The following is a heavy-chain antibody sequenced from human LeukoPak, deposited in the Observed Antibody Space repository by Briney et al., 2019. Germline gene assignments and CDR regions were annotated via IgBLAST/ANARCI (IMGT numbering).Heavy chain of an antibody. CDR3: ARSRHHDSSGYDASDI. CDR2: IDAGNGDT. Sequence: RWASVKVSCKASGYTFSDYAMHWVRQAPGQRFEWMGWIDAGNGDTRYSQKFQGRVTTTRDTSARTAYMELSSLRSEDTAVYYCARSRHHDSSGYDASDIWGQGTIVSVSS. V-gene: IGHV1-3*01. J-gene: IGHJ3*02. D-gene: IGHD3-22*01. CDR1: GYTFSDYA.